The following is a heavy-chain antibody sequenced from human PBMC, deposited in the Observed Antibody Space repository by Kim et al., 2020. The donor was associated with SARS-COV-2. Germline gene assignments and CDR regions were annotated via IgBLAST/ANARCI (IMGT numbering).Heavy chain of an antibody. CDR1: GFTFSNAW. J-gene: IGHJ6*02. D-gene: IGHD3-9*01. V-gene: IGHV3-15*01. CDR3: TTHGGYYDILTGYYLADGMDV. CDR2: IKSKTDGGTT. Sequence: GGSLRLSCAASGFTFSNAWMSWVRQAPGKGLEWVGRIKSKTDGGTTDYAAPVKGRFTISRDDSKNTLYLQMNSLKTEDTAVYYCTTHGGYYDILTGYYLADGMDVWGQGTTVTVSS.